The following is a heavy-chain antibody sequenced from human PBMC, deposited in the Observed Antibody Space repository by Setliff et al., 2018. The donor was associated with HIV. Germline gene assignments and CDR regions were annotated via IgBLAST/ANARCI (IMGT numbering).Heavy chain of an antibody. CDR3: ARRNMYYYDSRRGSFDY. D-gene: IGHD3-22*01. V-gene: IGHV4-61*09. J-gene: IGHJ4*02. Sequence: SETLSLTCTVSGGSISSANYYWSWIRQPAGKGLEWIGHIYFSGSTIYNPSLKSRVTISIDTSKNQFSLNLTSVTAADTAVYYCARRNMYYYDSRRGSFDYWGQGTLVTVSS. CDR2: IYFSGST. CDR1: GGSISSANYY.